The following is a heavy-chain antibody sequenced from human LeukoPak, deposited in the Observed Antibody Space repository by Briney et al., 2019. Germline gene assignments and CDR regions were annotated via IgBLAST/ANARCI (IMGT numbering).Heavy chain of an antibody. V-gene: IGHV3-23*01. D-gene: IGHD4/OR15-4a*01. J-gene: IGHJ4*02. CDR1: GFTLSNHA. Sequence: GGSLRLSCSATGFTLSNHAMSWVRQAPGQGLERVPSIHYNGYTTYYADSVKGRSTISRDSYKNTLYLQMSSLRVEDTAVYYCAKTIREIDMSHDYWGQGALVTVSS. CDR3: AKTIREIDMSHDY. CDR2: IHYNGYTT.